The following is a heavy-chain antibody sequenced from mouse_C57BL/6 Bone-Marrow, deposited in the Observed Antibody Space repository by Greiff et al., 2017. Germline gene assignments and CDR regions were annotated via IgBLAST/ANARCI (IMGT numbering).Heavy chain of an antibody. CDR1: GFTFSSYG. CDR3: ARHTTVRSQGFAY. V-gene: IGHV5-6*01. CDR2: ISSGGSYT. J-gene: IGHJ3*01. D-gene: IGHD1-1*01. Sequence: EVKLVESGGDLVKPGGSLKLSCAASGFTFSSYGMSWVRQTPDKRLEWVATISSGGSYTYYPDSVKGRFTISRDNAKNTLYLQMSSLKSEDTAMYYCARHTTVRSQGFAYWGQGTLVTVSA.